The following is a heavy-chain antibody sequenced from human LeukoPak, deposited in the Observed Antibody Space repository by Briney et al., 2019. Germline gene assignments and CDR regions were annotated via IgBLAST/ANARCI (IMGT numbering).Heavy chain of an antibody. CDR3: TKDRYCTTASCPFDY. J-gene: IGHJ4*02. V-gene: IGHV3-43*02. CDR1: GFTFDDYA. CDR2: ISGDGGST. Sequence: PGGSLRLSCAASGFTFDDYAMHWVRQAPGKGLEWVSLISGDGGSTYYADSVKGRFTISRDNSKNSLYLQMNSLRTEDTALYYCTKDRYCTTASCPFDYWGQGTLVTVSS. D-gene: IGHD2-2*01.